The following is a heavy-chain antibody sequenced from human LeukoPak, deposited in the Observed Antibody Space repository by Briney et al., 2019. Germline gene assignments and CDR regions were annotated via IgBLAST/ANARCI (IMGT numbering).Heavy chain of an antibody. V-gene: IGHV3-74*01. D-gene: IGHD5-18*01. CDR1: GFTFSSYW. Sequence: GGSLRLSCAASGFTFSSYWMHWVRQAPGNGLVWVSRINTDGSSTSYADSVKGRFTIFRDNAKNTLYLQMNSLRAEDTAVYYCARDRSGGYLPDYYMDVWGKGTTVTVSS. CDR2: INTDGSST. J-gene: IGHJ6*03. CDR3: ARDRSGGYLPDYYMDV.